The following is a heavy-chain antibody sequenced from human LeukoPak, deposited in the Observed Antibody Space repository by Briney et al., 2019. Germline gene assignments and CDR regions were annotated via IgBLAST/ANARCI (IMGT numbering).Heavy chain of an antibody. Sequence: GGSLRLSCAASGITVSSNYISGVRQVPGKGLEWVSVIYSGGRTYYADSVEGRFTISRHGSKNTVYLQMNSLRVEDTAVYYCARLKYQLIFDYWGQGTLVTVSS. CDR2: IYSGGRT. CDR3: ARLKYQLIFDY. D-gene: IGHD2-2*01. J-gene: IGHJ4*02. V-gene: IGHV3-53*04. CDR1: GITVSSNY.